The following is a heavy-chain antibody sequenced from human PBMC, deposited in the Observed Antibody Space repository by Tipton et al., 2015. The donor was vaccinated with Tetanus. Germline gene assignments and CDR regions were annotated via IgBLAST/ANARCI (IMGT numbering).Heavy chain of an antibody. Sequence: QLVQSGAEVKKPGSSVKVSCKASGGTFTNYALSWVRQAPGQGLEWVGGITPIFGTTNYAPKFQGRVTITADESTNTAYMELSSLRSEDTAMYYCARAPSRISRAYDFWGQGTQITVSS. CDR1: GGTFTNYA. CDR3: ARAPSRISRAYDF. V-gene: IGHV1-69*01. CDR2: ITPIFGTT. D-gene: IGHD2-21*01. J-gene: IGHJ4*02.